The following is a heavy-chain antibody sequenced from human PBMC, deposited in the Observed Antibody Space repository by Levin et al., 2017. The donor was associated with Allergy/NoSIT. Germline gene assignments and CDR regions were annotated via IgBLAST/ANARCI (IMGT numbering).Heavy chain of an antibody. CDR3: ARERGSYYDSSGYGLDI. J-gene: IGHJ3*02. Sequence: PSETLSLTCTVSGGSISSYYWSWIRQPPGKGLEWIGYTYYSGSTNYNPSLKSRVTISVHTSMNQFSLKLSSVTAADTAVYYCARERGSYYDSSGYGLDIWGQGTMVTVSS. CDR1: GGSISSYY. CDR2: TYYSGST. D-gene: IGHD3-22*01. V-gene: IGHV4-59*01.